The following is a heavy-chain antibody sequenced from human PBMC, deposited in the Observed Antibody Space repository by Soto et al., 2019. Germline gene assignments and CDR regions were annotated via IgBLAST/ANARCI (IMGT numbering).Heavy chain of an antibody. CDR3: ARVGPHAAILTGAXDV. CDR2: IYPGDSDT. CDR1: GYRFTNYW. Sequence: GEALKIYWQASGYRFTNYWIGRVRQMPGKGLELMVIIYPGDSDTRYSPSFRGQVTISVYKSVKTGFLRWSSLGASDSAMYYCARVGPHAAILTGAXDVWVQGTTVTXS. D-gene: IGHD3-9*01. J-gene: IGHJ6*02. V-gene: IGHV5-51*01.